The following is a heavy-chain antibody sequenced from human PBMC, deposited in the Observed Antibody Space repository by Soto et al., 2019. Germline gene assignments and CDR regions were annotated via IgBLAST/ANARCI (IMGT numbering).Heavy chain of an antibody. CDR2: IYYSGST. D-gene: IGHD2-15*01. CDR1: GGSVSSGSYY. V-gene: IGHV4-61*01. J-gene: IGHJ6*02. Sequence: PSETLSLTCTVSGGSVSSGSYYWSWIRQPPGKGLEWIGYIYYSGSTNYNPSLKSRVTISVDTSKNQFSLKLSSVTAADTAVYYCARDPTNCSGGSCYSYYYYGMDVWGQGTTVTVSS. CDR3: ARDPTNCSGGSCYSYYYYGMDV.